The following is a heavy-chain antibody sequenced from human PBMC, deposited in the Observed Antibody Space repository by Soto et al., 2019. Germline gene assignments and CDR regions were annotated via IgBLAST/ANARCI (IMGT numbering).Heavy chain of an antibody. D-gene: IGHD6-6*01. J-gene: IGHJ6*02. Sequence: ASVKVSCKASGYTFTSYGISWVRQAPGQGLEWMGWISAYNGNTNYAQKLQGRVTMTTDTSTSTAYMELRSLRSDDTAVYYCARDPSGSSSSLDAYYYGMDVWGQGTTVTVSS. CDR1: GYTFTSYG. V-gene: IGHV1-18*04. CDR3: ARDPSGSSSSLDAYYYGMDV. CDR2: ISAYNGNT.